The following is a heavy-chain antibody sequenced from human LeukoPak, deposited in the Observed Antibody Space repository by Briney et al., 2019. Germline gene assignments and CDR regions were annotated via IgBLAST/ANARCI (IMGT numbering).Heavy chain of an antibody. CDR2: ISHSGST. CDR3: ARGRAVASDY. V-gene: IGHV4-34*01. D-gene: IGHD6-19*01. Sequence: PSETLSLTCAVYGGSFSGFYWSWIRQPPGKGLEWIGEISHSGSTNYNPSLKSRLTISVDTSKNQFSLKLSSVTAADTAVYYCARGRAVASDYWGQGTLVTVSS. J-gene: IGHJ4*02. CDR1: GGSFSGFY.